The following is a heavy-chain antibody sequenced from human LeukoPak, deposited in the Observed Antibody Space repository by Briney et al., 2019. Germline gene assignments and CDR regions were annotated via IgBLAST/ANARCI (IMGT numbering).Heavy chain of an antibody. J-gene: IGHJ4*02. CDR2: INHSGST. V-gene: IGHV4-34*01. CDR1: GGSFSGYY. CDR3: ARDGDY. Sequence: SETLSLTCAVYGGSFSGYYWSWIRQPPGKGLEWIGEINHSGSTNYIPSLKSRVTISVDTSKNQFSLKLSSVTAADTAVYYCARDGDYLGQGTLVTVSS.